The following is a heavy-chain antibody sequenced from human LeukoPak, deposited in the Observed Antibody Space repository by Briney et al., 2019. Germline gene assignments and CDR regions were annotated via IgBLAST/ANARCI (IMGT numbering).Heavy chain of an antibody. CDR3: ARDLKDIVVVTAMAVGFDY. J-gene: IGHJ4*02. CDR1: PGYGFTSHW. V-gene: IGHV3-21*01. Sequence: GGSLRLSCVTSPGYGFTSHWMNWVRQAPGKGLEWVSSISSSSSYIYYADSVKGRFTISRDNAKNSLYLQMNSLRAEDTAVYYCARDLKDIVVVTAMAVGFDYWGQGTLVTVSS. D-gene: IGHD2-21*02. CDR2: ISSSSSYI.